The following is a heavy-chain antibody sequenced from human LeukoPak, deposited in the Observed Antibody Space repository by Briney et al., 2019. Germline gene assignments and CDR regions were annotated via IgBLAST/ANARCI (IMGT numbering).Heavy chain of an antibody. J-gene: IGHJ4*02. Sequence: GGSLRLSCAASGFTFSSYWMHWVRQAPGKGLEWVAFIRYDGSNKYYADSVKGRFTISRDNSKNTLYLQMNSLRAEDTAVYYCARDRQSKRYCTNGVCYTGLDYWGQGTLVTVSS. CDR2: IRYDGSNK. V-gene: IGHV3-30*02. D-gene: IGHD2-8*01. CDR1: GFTFSSYW. CDR3: ARDRQSKRYCTNGVCYTGLDY.